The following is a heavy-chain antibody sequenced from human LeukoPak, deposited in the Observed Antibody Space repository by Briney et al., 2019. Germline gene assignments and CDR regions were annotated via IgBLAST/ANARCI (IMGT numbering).Heavy chain of an antibody. CDR2: IYHSGST. CDR3: ARETHLLWFGELFSRPTYRYYMDV. J-gene: IGHJ6*03. Sequence: SSETLSLTCTVSGYSISSGYYWGWIRQPPGKGLEWIGSIYHSGSTYYNPSLKSRVTISVDTSKNQFSLKLSSVTAADTAVYYCARETHLLWFGELFSRPTYRYYMDVWGKGTTVTISS. D-gene: IGHD3-10*01. V-gene: IGHV4-38-2*02. CDR1: GYSISSGYY.